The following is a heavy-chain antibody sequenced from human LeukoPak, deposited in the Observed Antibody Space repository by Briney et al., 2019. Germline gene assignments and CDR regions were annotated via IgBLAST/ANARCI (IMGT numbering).Heavy chain of an antibody. D-gene: IGHD2-15*01. Sequence: SETLSLTCTVSGGSISSGGYYWSWIRQHPGKGLEWIGYIYYGGSTYYNPSLKSRVTISVDTSKNQFSLKLSSVTAADTAVYYCARDNSGPNDYWGQGTLVTVSS. CDR2: IYYGGST. CDR1: GGSISSGGYY. J-gene: IGHJ4*02. V-gene: IGHV4-31*03. CDR3: ARDNSGPNDY.